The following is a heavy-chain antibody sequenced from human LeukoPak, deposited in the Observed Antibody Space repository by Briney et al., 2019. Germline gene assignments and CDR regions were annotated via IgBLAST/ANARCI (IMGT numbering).Heavy chain of an antibody. D-gene: IGHD2-8*01. CDR3: ARDPCTNGVCYNNWFDS. CDR2: INAGNGNT. CDR1: GYIFTSYV. Sequence: ASVKVSCKASGYIFTSYVMHWVRQAPGQRLEWMGWINAGNGNTKYSQKFQGRVTITRDTSASTAYMELSSLRSEDTAVYYCARDPCTNGVCYNNWFDSWGQGTLVTVSS. J-gene: IGHJ5*01. V-gene: IGHV1-3*01.